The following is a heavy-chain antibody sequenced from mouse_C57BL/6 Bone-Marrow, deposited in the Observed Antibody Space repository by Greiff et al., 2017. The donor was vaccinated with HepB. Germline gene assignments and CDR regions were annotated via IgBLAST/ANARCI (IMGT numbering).Heavy chain of an antibody. V-gene: IGHV1-82*01. CDR2: IYPGDGDT. CDR3: ARGTAPYY. J-gene: IGHJ2*01. CDR1: GYAFSSSW. Sequence: QVQLQQSGPELVKPGASVKISCKASGYAFSSSWMNWVKQRPGKGLEWIGRIYPGDGDTNYNGKFKGKATLTADKSSSTAYMQLSSLTSEDSAVYFCARGTAPYYWGQGTTLTVSS. D-gene: IGHD3-3*01.